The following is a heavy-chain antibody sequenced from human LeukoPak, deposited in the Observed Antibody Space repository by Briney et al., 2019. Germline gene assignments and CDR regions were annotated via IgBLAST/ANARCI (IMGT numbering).Heavy chain of an antibody. CDR1: GFTFSSYS. D-gene: IGHD2-21*02. J-gene: IGHJ4*02. Sequence: PGGSLRLSCAASGFTFSSYSMNWVRQAPGEGLEWVSPISSSSSYIYYADSVKGRFTISRDISKNMLYLQMNSLRAEDTAVYYCARELGLVVVVTAIRFPFDYWGQGTLVTVSS. V-gene: IGHV3-21*06. CDR3: ARELGLVVVVTAIRFPFDY. CDR2: ISSSSSYI.